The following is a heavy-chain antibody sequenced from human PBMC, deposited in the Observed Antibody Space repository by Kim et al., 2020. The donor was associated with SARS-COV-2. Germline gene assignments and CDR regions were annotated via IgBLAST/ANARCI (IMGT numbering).Heavy chain of an antibody. CDR1: GGSISSSSYY. J-gene: IGHJ3*02. Sequence: SETLSLTCTVSGGSISSSSYYWGWIRQPPGKGLEWIGSIYYSGSTYYNPSLKSRVTISVDTSKNQFSLKLSSVTAADTAVYYCARDLGRVQLWLEDAFDIWGQGTMVTVSS. D-gene: IGHD5-18*01. CDR2: IYYSGST. V-gene: IGHV4-39*07. CDR3: ARDLGRVQLWLEDAFDI.